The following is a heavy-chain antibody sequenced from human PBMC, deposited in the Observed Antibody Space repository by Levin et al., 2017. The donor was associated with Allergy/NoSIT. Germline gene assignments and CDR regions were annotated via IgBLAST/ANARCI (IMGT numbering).Heavy chain of an antibody. CDR2: IWPADSDT. CDR3: ARQVSFTDYFYYMDV. CDR1: GYSFTTYW. J-gene: IGHJ6*03. D-gene: IGHD2-8*02. Sequence: PGGSLRLSCRASGYSFTTYWIAWVRQMPGQGLEWMGIIWPADSDTRYNPSFQGQVTFSADKSIDTAYLHWSSLKASDTAMYYCARQVSFTDYFYYMDVWGKGTAVTVSS. V-gene: IGHV5-51*01.